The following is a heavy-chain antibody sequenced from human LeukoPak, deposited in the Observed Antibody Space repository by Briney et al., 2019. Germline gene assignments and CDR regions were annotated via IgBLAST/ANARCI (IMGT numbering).Heavy chain of an antibody. V-gene: IGHV4-39*07. J-gene: IGHJ4*02. CDR3: ARVAAVAGGGYYFDY. D-gene: IGHD6-19*01. CDR2: IYYSGST. CDR1: GGSISSSSYY. Sequence: SETLSLTCTVSGGSISSSSYYWGWIRQPPGKGLEWIGSIYYSGSTYYNPSLKSRVTISVDTSKNQFSLKLSSVTAADTAVYYCARVAAVAGGGYYFDYWGQGTLATVSS.